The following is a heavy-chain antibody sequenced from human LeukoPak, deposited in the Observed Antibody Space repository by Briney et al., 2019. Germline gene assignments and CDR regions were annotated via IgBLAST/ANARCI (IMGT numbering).Heavy chain of an antibody. CDR2: IIPIFGTA. V-gene: IGHV1-69*05. CDR3: ARVGTLGYCSGGSCYSGSFDY. D-gene: IGHD2-15*01. J-gene: IGHJ4*02. CDR1: GGTFSSYA. Sequence: SVKVSCKASGGTFSSYAISWVQQAPGQGLEWMGGIIPIFGTANYAQKFQGRVTITTDESTSTAYMELSSLRSEDTAVYYCARVGTLGYCSGGSCYSGSFDYWGQGTLVTVSS.